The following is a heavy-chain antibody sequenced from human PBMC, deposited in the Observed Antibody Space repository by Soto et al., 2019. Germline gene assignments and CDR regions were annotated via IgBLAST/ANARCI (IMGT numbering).Heavy chain of an antibody. CDR3: ARDRYSYYDFWSGSLPYYYYGMDV. D-gene: IGHD3-3*01. J-gene: IGHJ6*02. CDR2: ISSNGGST. CDR1: GFTFSSYA. Sequence: GSLRLSCAASGFTFSSYAMHWVRRAPGKGLEYVSAISSNGGSTYCANSVKGRFTISRDNAKNSLYLQMNSLRAEDTAVYYCARDRYSYYDFWSGSLPYYYYGMDVWGQGTTVTVSS. V-gene: IGHV3-64*01.